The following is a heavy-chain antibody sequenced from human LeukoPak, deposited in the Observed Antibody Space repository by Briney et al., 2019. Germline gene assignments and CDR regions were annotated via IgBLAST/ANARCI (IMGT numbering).Heavy chain of an antibody. CDR3: ARCSSRTVGQDQIDY. CDR2: ISSNGGST. V-gene: IGHV3-64*01. CDR1: GFTFSSYA. J-gene: IGHJ4*02. Sequence: GGSLRLSCAASGFTFSSYAMHWVRQAPGKGLEYVSAISSNGGSTYYANSVKGRFTISRDNSKNTLYLQMGSLRAEDMAVYYCARCSSRTVGQDQIDYWGQGTLVTVCS. D-gene: IGHD6-13*01.